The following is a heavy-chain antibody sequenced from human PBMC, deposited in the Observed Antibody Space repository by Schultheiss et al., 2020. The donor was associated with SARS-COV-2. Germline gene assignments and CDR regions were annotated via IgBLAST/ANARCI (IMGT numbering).Heavy chain of an antibody. Sequence: ASVKVSCKASGYTFTGYYMHWVRQAPGQRLEWMGWINAHNDLTKYAQKFQGRVTMTTLTSTTTAYMELRSLRSDDTAVYYCAADSGANDAFDIWGQGTMVTVSS. CDR3: AADSGANDAFDI. CDR2: INAHNDLT. D-gene: IGHD3-10*01. V-gene: IGHV1-18*04. CDR1: GYTFTGYY. J-gene: IGHJ3*02.